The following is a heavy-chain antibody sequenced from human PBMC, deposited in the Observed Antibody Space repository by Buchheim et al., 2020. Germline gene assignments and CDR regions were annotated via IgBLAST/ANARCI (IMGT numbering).Heavy chain of an antibody. V-gene: IGHV4-34*01. CDR1: GGSFSGYY. D-gene: IGHD4-17*01. Sequence: QVQLQQWGAGLLKPSETLSLTCAVYGGSFSGYYWSWIRQPPGKGLEWIGEINHSGSTNYNPSLKSRVTISVDTSKNQFSLKLSSVTAADTAVYYCARVGGTTVTTLGREHYYYYMDVWGKGTT. J-gene: IGHJ6*03. CDR3: ARVGGTTVTTLGREHYYYYMDV. CDR2: INHSGST.